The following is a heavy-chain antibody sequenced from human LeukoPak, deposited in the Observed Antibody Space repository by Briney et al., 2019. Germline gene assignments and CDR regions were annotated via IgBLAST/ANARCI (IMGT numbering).Heavy chain of an antibody. CDR3: AKPAISSRGWYYDY. D-gene: IGHD6-19*01. CDR1: GFTVSTNY. Sequence: GGSLRLSCAASGFTVSTNYVSWVRQAPGKGLEWVSAISGRGDSTHYADSVKGRFTISRDNSKNTLYLQMNSLRAEDTAVYYCAKPAISSRGWYYDYWGQGTLVTVSS. V-gene: IGHV3-23*01. J-gene: IGHJ4*02. CDR2: ISGRGDST.